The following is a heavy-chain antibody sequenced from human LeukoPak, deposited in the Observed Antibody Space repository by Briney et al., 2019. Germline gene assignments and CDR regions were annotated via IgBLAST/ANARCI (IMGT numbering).Heavy chain of an antibody. CDR2: IIPIFDTG. J-gene: IGHJ4*02. CDR3: ARVGGIWKWEPLFDY. Sequence: ASVKVSCKASGYTFSSYAISWVRQAPGQGLEWMGGIIPIFDTGNYAQKFQGRLTITADESTSTAYMELSSLRSEDTAVYYCARVGGIWKWEPLFDYWGQGTLVTVSS. V-gene: IGHV1-69*13. D-gene: IGHD1-26*01. CDR1: GYTFSSYA.